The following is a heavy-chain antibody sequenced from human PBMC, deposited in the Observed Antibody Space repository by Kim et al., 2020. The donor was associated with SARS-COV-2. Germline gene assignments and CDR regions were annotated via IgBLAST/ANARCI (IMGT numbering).Heavy chain of an antibody. CDR1: GGSFSGYY. CDR2: INHSGST. V-gene: IGHV4-34*01. J-gene: IGHJ2*01. CDR3: ARRRIAVAGQGDWYFDL. Sequence: SETLSLTCAVYGGSFSGYYWSWIRQPPGKGLEWIGEINHSGSTNYNPSLKSRVTISVDTSKNQFSLKLSSVTAADTAVYYCARRRIAVAGQGDWYFDLWGRGTLVTVSS. D-gene: IGHD6-19*01.